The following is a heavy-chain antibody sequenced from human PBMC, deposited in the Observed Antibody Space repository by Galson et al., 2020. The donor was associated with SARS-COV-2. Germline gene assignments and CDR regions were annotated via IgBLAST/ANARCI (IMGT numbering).Heavy chain of an antibody. CDR2: IKQDGSEK. J-gene: IGHJ3*02. D-gene: IGHD5-18*01. V-gene: IGHV3-7*03. CDR3: ARKIFGYSYGCDI. CDR1: GFTFSSYW. Sequence: GGSLRLSCAASGFTFSSYWMSWVRQAPGKGLEWVANIKQDGSEKYYVDSVKGRFTISRDNAKNSLYLQMNSMRAEDTAVYYCARKIFGYSYGCDIWGQGTMVTVSS.